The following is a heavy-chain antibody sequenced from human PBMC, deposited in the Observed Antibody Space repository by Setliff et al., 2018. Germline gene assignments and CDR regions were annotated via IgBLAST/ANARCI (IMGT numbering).Heavy chain of an antibody. CDR3: AKGGTYRYFDY. Sequence: PSETLSLTCTVSGDSMSGASIWSWIRQPPGRGLEFMGYVFPNGASKYDPSFKSRLTISVDTSKNQFSLKLTSVTAADTAVYFCAKGGTYRYFDYWGQGTQVTVSS. J-gene: IGHJ4*02. CDR2: VFPNGAS. CDR1: GDSMSGAS. V-gene: IGHV4-59*01. D-gene: IGHD2-15*01.